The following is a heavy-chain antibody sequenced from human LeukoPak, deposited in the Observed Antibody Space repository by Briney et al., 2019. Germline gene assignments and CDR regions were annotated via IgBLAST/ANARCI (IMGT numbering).Heavy chain of an antibody. J-gene: IGHJ2*01. CDR3: ASAAQGYFDL. D-gene: IGHD6-25*01. CDR1: GFTFSSYW. Sequence: PGGSLRLSCAASGFTFSSYWMHWVRQAPGKGLVWFSRINSDGSSTSYADSVKGRFTISRDNAKNTLYLQMNSLRAEDTAVYYCASAAQGYFDLWGRGTLVTVSS. V-gene: IGHV3-74*01. CDR2: INSDGSST.